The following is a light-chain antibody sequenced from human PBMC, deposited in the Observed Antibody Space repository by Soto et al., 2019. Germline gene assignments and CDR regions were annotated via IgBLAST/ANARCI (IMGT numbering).Light chain of an antibody. V-gene: IGKV3-20*01. CDR3: QQYGSSSWT. CDR1: QSISSSY. J-gene: IGKJ1*01. Sequence: MVSTQSPGTLSLSPGERATLSCRASQSISSSYLAWYQQRPGQAPRLLIYGASSRATGIPDRFSGSGSGTEFTLTISRLEPEDFAGYYCQQYGSSSWTFGQGTKVDIK. CDR2: GAS.